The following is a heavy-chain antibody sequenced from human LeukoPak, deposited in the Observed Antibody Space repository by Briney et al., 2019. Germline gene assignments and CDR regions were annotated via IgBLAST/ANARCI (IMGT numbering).Heavy chain of an antibody. J-gene: IGHJ6*03. CDR1: GFTFSSYW. V-gene: IGHV3-7*01. CDR2: IKQDGSEK. D-gene: IGHD2-15*01. Sequence: PGGSLRLSCAASGFTFSSYWMSWVRQAPGKGLDWVANIKQDGSEKYYVDSVKGRFTISRDNAKNSLYLQMNSLRAEDTAVYYCARDPTYGVVVAAALHYYYYMDVWGKGTTVTVSS. CDR3: ARDPTYGVVVAAALHYYYYMDV.